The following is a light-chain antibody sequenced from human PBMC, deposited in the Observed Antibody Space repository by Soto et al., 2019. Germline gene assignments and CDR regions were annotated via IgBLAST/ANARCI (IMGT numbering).Light chain of an antibody. CDR1: SNDLGSYNL. CDR2: EGS. J-gene: IGLJ2*01. V-gene: IGLV2-23*01. CDR3: SSYADSDTVV. Sequence: QSALTQPASVSGSPGQSITISCTGTSNDLGSYNLVSWYQQHPGKAPKLMIYEGSKRPSGVSNRFSGSKSGNTASLTISGLQAEGEAAYYCSSYADSDTVVFGEGTKLTVL.